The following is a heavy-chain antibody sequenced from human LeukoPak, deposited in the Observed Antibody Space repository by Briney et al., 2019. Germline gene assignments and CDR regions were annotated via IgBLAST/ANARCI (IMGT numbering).Heavy chain of an antibody. CDR2: ISSSSSYT. J-gene: IGHJ4*02. D-gene: IGHD1-7*01. Sequence: GGSLRLSCAASGFTFSDYYMSWIRQAPGKGLEGVSYISSSSSYTNYADSVKGRFTISRDNAKNTLDLQMNSLRAEDTAVYYCARGGWGTAIDYWAQGTLVTVSS. CDR1: GFTFSDYY. V-gene: IGHV3-11*06. CDR3: ARGGWGTAIDY.